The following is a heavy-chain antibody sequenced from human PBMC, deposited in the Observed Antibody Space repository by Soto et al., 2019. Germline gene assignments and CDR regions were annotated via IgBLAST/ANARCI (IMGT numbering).Heavy chain of an antibody. Sequence: ESLKISCKTSGYSFISYWVAWVRQKPGKGLEWMGTFYPGDSTSTYSPSFQGQVTISVDKSISTAYLHLSSLKASDTAMYYCARIIGYCRNNDCSWTFDIWGQGTTVTVSS. V-gene: IGHV5-51*01. J-gene: IGHJ3*02. CDR2: FYPGDSTS. CDR3: ARIIGYCRNNDCSWTFDI. CDR1: GYSFISYW. D-gene: IGHD2-2*03.